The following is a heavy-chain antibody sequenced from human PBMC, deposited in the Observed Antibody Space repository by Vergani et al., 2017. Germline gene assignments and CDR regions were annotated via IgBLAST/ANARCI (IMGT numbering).Heavy chain of an antibody. CDR3: ARDRGSGSYYDFDY. D-gene: IGHD1-26*01. V-gene: IGHV4-30-4*08. J-gene: IGHJ4*02. CDR2: IYYSGST. Sequence: QVQLQESGPGLVKPSQTLSLTCTVSGGSISSGVYYCSWIRQPPGKGLEWIGYIYYSGSTYYKPSLKSRVTISVDTSKNQFSLKLSSVTAADTAVYYCARDRGSGSYYDFDYWGQGTLVTVSS. CDR1: GGSISSGVYY.